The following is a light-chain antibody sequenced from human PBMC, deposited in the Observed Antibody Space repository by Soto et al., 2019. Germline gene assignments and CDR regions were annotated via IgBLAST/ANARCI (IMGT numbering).Light chain of an antibody. CDR2: EVS. CDR1: SSDVGGYNY. J-gene: IGLJ2*01. V-gene: IGLV2-8*01. Sequence: QSALTQPPSASGSPGQSVTISCTGTSSDVGGYNYVSWYQQHPGKAPKLMIYEVSKRPSGVPDRFSGSKSGNTASLTVSGRQAEDEADYCCSSYAGSIVVFGGGTKLTVL. CDR3: SSYAGSIVV.